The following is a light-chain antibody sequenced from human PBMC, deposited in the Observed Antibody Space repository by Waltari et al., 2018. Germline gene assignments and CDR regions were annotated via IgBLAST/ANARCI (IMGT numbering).Light chain of an antibody. Sequence: EVVLTQSPATLAVSPGERATLSCRASQNLSSILAWYQQKPGQAPRRLIYGASPRATGIPARFSGSGSGTEFTLTISSLQSEDFAVYYCQHYNNWPPWTFGQGTKVEIK. CDR2: GAS. CDR1: QNLSSI. CDR3: QHYNNWPPWT. J-gene: IGKJ1*01. V-gene: IGKV3-15*01.